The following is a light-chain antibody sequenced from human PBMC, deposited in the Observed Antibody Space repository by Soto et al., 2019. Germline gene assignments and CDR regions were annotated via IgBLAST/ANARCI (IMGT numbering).Light chain of an antibody. CDR1: QTINNL. Sequence: DIQMTQSPSTLSGSVGDRVTITCRASQTINNLMAWYQQKPGQAPKLLIYKASNLETGVPSRFSGSGSGTEFTLTISSLQPDDFATYYCQQYSSYPSLTFGGGTKVDIK. CDR3: QQYSSYPSLT. J-gene: IGKJ4*01. V-gene: IGKV1-5*03. CDR2: KAS.